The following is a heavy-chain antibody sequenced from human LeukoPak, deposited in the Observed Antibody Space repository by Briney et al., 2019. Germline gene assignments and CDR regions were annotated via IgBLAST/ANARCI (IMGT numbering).Heavy chain of an antibody. Sequence: KASETLSLTCTVSGASISSYYWSWIRQPPGKGLEWIGFISYSGGTNYNPSLKSQVTISVDTSKNQFSLKLNSVTAADTAVYYCARHGGSYTFDYWGQGTLVTVSS. J-gene: IGHJ4*02. CDR1: GASISSYY. CDR3: ARHGGSYTFDY. V-gene: IGHV4-59*08. CDR2: ISYSGGT. D-gene: IGHD1-26*01.